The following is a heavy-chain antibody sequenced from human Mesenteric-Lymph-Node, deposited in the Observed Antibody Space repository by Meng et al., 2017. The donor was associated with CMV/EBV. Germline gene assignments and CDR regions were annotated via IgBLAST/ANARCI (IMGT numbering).Heavy chain of an antibody. J-gene: IGHJ6*02. CDR3: ARVGLYCTDTSCSIHYYYFGMDV. CDR2: IIPIRGTV. Sequence: SVKVSCKASGGAFRSYGISWVRQAPGQGLEWMGGIIPIRGTVDYAQRFQGRVTITADKSTSTAYMELSSLRSEDTAVYFCARVGLYCTDTSCSIHYYYFGMDVWGQGTTVTVSS. V-gene: IGHV1-69*10. CDR1: GGAFRSYG. D-gene: IGHD2-2*01.